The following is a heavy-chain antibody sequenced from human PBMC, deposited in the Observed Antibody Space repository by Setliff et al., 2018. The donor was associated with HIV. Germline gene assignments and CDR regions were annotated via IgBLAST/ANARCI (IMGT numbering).Heavy chain of an antibody. V-gene: IGHV5-51*01. D-gene: IGHD1-26*01. J-gene: IGHJ4*02. CDR1: EYSFTNNW. CDR2: IYPGDSDI. CDR3: ARAGRGGGSYWTFDY. Sequence: GESLKISCKGSEYSFTNNWIGWVRQMPGKGLEWMGIIYPGDSDIRYSPSFQGQVTISADKAISTAYLQWSSLKASDTGMYYCARAGRGGGSYWTFDYRGQGTLVTVS.